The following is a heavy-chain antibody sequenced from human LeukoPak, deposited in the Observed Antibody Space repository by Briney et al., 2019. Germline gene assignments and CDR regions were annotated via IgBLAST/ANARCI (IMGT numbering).Heavy chain of an antibody. CDR1: GFTFSSYG. Sequence: GGSLRLSCAASGFTFSSYGMHWVGQAPGKGLEWVAVISYDGSNKYYADSVKGRFTISRDNSKNTLYLQMNSLRAEGTAVYYCAKDLYDIVTGFPHNWFDPWGQGTLVTVSS. CDR2: ISYDGSNK. V-gene: IGHV3-30*18. D-gene: IGHD3-9*01. CDR3: AKDLYDIVTGFPHNWFDP. J-gene: IGHJ5*02.